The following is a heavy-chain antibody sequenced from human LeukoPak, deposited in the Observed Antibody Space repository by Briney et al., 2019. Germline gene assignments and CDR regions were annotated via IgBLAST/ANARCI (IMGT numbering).Heavy chain of an antibody. CDR3: ARHSASGWYYFEY. CDR2: FYNSGST. Sequence: PSETLSLTCSVSGASISNYYWSWIRQPAGKGLEFIGLFYNSGSTNCNPSLKSRVTMSVDTSKNQFSLKLSSVTAADTAVYYCARHSASGWYYFEYWGQGTLVTVSS. V-gene: IGHV4-4*07. CDR1: GASISNYY. D-gene: IGHD6-19*01. J-gene: IGHJ4*02.